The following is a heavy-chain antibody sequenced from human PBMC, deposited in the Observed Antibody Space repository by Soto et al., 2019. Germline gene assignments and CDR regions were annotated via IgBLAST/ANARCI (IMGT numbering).Heavy chain of an antibody. V-gene: IGHV3-74*01. J-gene: IGHJ2*01. Sequence: PGGSLRLSCAASGFTFSSYWMHWVRQAPGKGLVWVSRINSDGSTISYADSVKGRFTISRDNAKNTLYLQMNNLSAEDTAVYYYARVGTGNWYFDLWGRGTLVTVSS. D-gene: IGHD1-1*01. CDR3: ARVGTGNWYFDL. CDR2: INSDGSTI. CDR1: GFTFSSYW.